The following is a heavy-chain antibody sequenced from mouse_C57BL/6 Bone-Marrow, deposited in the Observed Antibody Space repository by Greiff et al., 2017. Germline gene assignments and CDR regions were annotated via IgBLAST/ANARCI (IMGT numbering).Heavy chain of an antibody. CDR1: GYTFTSYW. V-gene: IGHV1-69*01. J-gene: IGHJ4*01. Sequence: VQLQQPGAELVMPGASVKLSCKASGYTFTSYWMHWVKQRPGQGLEWIGEIDPSDSYTNYNQKFKGKATLTVDKSSSTAYMQLSHLTSEDSTVYYCARLNFYYDYYGAMDYWGQGTAVTVS. CDR3: ARLNFYYDYYGAMDY. CDR2: IDPSDSYT. D-gene: IGHD2-4*01.